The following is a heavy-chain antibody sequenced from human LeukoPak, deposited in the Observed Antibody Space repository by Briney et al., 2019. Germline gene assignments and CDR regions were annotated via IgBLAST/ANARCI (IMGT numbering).Heavy chain of an antibody. CDR1: GGSISSSSYY. D-gene: IGHD2-2*01. CDR2: IYYSGST. J-gene: IGHJ3*02. V-gene: IGHV4-39*01. CDR3: ARLIVVVPAAKYDAFDI. Sequence: SETLSLTCTVSGGSISSSSYYWGWIRQPPGKGLEWTGSIYYSGSTYYNPSLKSRVTISVDTSKNQFSLKLSSVTAADTAVYYCARLIVVVPAAKYDAFDIWGQGTMVTVSS.